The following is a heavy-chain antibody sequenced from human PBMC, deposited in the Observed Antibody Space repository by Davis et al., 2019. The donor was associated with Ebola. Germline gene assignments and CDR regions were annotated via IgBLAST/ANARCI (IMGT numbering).Heavy chain of an antibody. CDR3: AREGYCSGGSCHYVDY. CDR2: INPNSGGT. CDR1: GYTFTSYY. J-gene: IGHJ4*02. V-gene: IGHV1-2*06. D-gene: IGHD2-15*01. Sequence: ASVKVSCKASGYTFTSYYMHWVRQAPGQGLEWMGRINPNSGGTNYAQKFQGRVTMTRDTSISTAYMELSRLRSDDTAVYYCAREGYCSGGSCHYVDYWGQGTLVTVSS.